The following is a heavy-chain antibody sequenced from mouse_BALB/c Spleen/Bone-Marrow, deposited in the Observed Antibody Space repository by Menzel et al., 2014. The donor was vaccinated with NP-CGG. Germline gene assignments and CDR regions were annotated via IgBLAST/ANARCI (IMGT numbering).Heavy chain of an antibody. J-gene: IGHJ3*01. CDR3: AREGDYDYAWFAY. Sequence: EVKLMESGPEVVKPGASMKMSCKASGYSFTGHTMNWVKQSHGKNLEWIGLINPYNGGTHYNQKFKGKATLTVDKSSSTAYMELLSLTSEDSAVYYCAREGDYDYAWFAYWGQGTLITVSA. CDR1: GYSFTGHT. D-gene: IGHD2-4*01. V-gene: IGHV1-18*01. CDR2: INPYNGGT.